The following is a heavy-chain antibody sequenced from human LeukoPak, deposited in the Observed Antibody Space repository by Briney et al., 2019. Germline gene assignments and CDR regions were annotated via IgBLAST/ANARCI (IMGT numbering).Heavy chain of an antibody. CDR2: INPNSGGT. J-gene: IGHJ4*02. CDR3: ARGKGYYDSSGYYSPTFDY. V-gene: IGHV1-2*02. D-gene: IGHD3-22*01. Sequence: ASVKVSCKASGYTFTGYYMHWVRQAPGQGLEWMGGINPNSGGTNYAQKFQGRVTMTRDTSISTGYMELSRLRSDDTAVYYCARGKGYYDSSGYYSPTFDYWGQGTLVTVSS. CDR1: GYTFTGYY.